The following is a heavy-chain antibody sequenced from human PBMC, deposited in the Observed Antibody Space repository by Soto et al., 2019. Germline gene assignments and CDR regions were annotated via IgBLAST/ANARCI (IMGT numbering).Heavy chain of an antibody. CDR1: GGSFSGYY. V-gene: IGHV4-34*01. D-gene: IGHD2-8*01. CDR3: ARVIRGLMVYASIRVRNWFDP. Sequence: KTSETLSLTCAVYGGSFSGYYWSWIRQPPGKGLEWIGEINHSGSTNYNPSLKSRVTISVDTSKNQFSLKLSSVTAADTAVYYCARVIRGLMVYASIRVRNWFDPWGQGTLVTVSS. CDR2: INHSGST. J-gene: IGHJ5*02.